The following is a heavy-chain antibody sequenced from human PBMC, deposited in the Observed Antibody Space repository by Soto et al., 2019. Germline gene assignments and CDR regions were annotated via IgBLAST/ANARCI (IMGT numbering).Heavy chain of an antibody. D-gene: IGHD2-8*01. Sequence: ASAKVSCKASGYTFTSYGISWVRQAPGQGLEWMGWISAYNGNTNYAQKLQGRVTMTTDTSTSTAYMELRSLRSDDTAVYYCTSTGVSRGKVDWYFDLWGRGTMVTGSS. J-gene: IGHJ2*01. CDR2: ISAYNGNT. CDR3: TSTGVSRGKVDWYFDL. V-gene: IGHV1-18*01. CDR1: GYTFTSYG.